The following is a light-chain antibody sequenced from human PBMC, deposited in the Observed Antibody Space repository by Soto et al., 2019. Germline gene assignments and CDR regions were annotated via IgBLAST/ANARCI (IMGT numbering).Light chain of an antibody. CDR2: GDT. V-gene: IGLV2-8*01. CDR1: SSDVGAYTY. Sequence: QSALTQPPSASGSPGQSVTISCTGTSSDVGAYTYVSWYQQHPGKAPKLMIYGDTERPSGVPDRFSGSKSGNTASLTVSGLQTEDEAYYYCSSYAGSNNYVFGTGTKVTVL. J-gene: IGLJ1*01. CDR3: SSYAGSNNYV.